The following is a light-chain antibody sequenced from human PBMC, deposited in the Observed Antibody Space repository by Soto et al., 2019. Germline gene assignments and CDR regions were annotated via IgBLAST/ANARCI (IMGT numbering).Light chain of an antibody. Sequence: QSALTQPASVSGSPGQSITISCTGTSSDVGGYNHVSWYQQHPGKAPKLMIYDVSSRPSGVSNRFSGSKSGNTASLTISGLQAEDEADYYYKSFTAGFTYVFGTGTKVTVL. CDR3: KSFTAGFTYV. J-gene: IGLJ1*01. CDR1: SSDVGGYNH. V-gene: IGLV2-14*01. CDR2: DVS.